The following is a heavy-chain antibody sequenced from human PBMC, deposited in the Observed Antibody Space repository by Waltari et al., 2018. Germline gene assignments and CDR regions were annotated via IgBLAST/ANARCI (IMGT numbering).Heavy chain of an antibody. Sequence: EVKLVESGGGLVQPGRSLRLSCTASGFTFGDYAMSWVRQAPGKGLEWVGFIRSKAYGGTTEYAASVKGRFTISRDDSKSIAYLQMNSLKTEDTAVYYCTSSSWYGSNYYYYMDVWGKGTTVTVSS. J-gene: IGHJ6*03. D-gene: IGHD6-13*01. CDR2: IRSKAYGGTT. V-gene: IGHV3-49*04. CDR1: GFTFGDYA. CDR3: TSSSWYGSNYYYYMDV.